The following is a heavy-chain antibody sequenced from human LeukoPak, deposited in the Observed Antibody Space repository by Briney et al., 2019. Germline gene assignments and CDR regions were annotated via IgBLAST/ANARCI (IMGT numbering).Heavy chain of an antibody. CDR2: IRYDGSNK. CDR1: GFTFSSYA. CDR3: AKDRGPIVVPAAPDAFDI. J-gene: IGHJ3*02. D-gene: IGHD2-2*01. Sequence: GGSLRLSCAASGFTFSSYAMHWVRQAPGKGLEWVAFIRYDGSNKYYADSVKGRFTISRDNSKNTLYLQMNSLRAEDTAVYYCAKDRGPIVVPAAPDAFDIWGQGTMVTVSS. V-gene: IGHV3-30*02.